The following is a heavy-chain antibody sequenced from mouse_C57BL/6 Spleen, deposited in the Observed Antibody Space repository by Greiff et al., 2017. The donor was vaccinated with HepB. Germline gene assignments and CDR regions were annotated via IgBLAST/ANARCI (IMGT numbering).Heavy chain of an antibody. Sequence: LEESGAELVRPGASVKLSCTASGFNIKDDYMHWVKQRPEQGLEWIGWIDPENGDTEYASKFQGKATITADTSSNTAYLQLSSLTSEDTAVYYCTVLYYGSSYEAMDYWGQGTSVTVSS. V-gene: IGHV14-4*01. D-gene: IGHD1-1*01. CDR3: TVLYYGSSYEAMDY. CDR2: IDPENGDT. CDR1: GFNIKDDY. J-gene: IGHJ4*01.